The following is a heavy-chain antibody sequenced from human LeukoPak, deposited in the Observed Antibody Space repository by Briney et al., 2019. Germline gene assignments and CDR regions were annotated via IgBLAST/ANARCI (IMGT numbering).Heavy chain of an antibody. V-gene: IGHV3-72*01. J-gene: IGHJ3*01. CDR3: SRDGGDSENSAFDV. CDR2: IRKKRNGYTT. CDR1: GFTFSSFA. D-gene: IGHD3-16*01. Sequence: SGGSLRLSCAASGFTFSSFALSWVRHAPGKGLEWIGRIRKKRNGYTTEYAPSVKGRFTISRDDSSNSLYLHMNSLRTEDTAVYYCSRDGGDSENSAFDVWGLGTVVTVSS.